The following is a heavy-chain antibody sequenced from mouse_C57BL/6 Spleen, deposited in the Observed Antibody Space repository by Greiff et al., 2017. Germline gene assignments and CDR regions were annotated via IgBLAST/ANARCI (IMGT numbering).Heavy chain of an antibody. CDR3: TRLATRAMDY. V-gene: IGHV1-15*01. Sequence: QVQLQQSGAELVRPGASVTLSCKASGYTFTDYEMHWVKQTPVHGLEWIGAIDPETGGTAYNQKFKGKAILTADKSSSTAYMELRSLTSEDSAVYYCTRLATRAMDYWRQGTSVTVSS. CDR1: GYTFTDYE. J-gene: IGHJ4*01. CDR2: IDPETGGT. D-gene: IGHD1-1*01.